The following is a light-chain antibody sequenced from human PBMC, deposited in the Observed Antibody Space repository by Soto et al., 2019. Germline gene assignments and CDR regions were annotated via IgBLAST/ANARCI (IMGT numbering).Light chain of an antibody. Sequence: QSALTQPRSVSGSPGQSVTISCTGTSSDVGRYNYVSWYQQHPGKAPKLMTYDVNKRPSGVPDRFSGSKSGNTASLTISGLQADDEADYYCSYAGSYNVVFGGGTKVTVL. CDR2: DVN. J-gene: IGLJ2*01. V-gene: IGLV2-11*01. CDR3: CSYAGSYNVV. CDR1: SSDVGRYNY.